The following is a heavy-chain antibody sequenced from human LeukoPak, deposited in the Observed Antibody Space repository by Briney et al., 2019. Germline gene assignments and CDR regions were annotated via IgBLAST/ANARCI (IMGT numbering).Heavy chain of an antibody. Sequence: PSETLSLTCTVSGVSISSYYWSWIRQPPGKGLEWIGYIYYSGSTNYNPSLKSRVTISVDTSKNQFSLKLSSVTAADTAVYYCARDSSPYDFWSGYLPYYYGMDVWGQGTTVTVSS. J-gene: IGHJ6*02. D-gene: IGHD3-3*01. CDR1: GVSISSYY. CDR2: IYYSGST. V-gene: IGHV4-59*01. CDR3: ARDSSPYDFWSGYLPYYYGMDV.